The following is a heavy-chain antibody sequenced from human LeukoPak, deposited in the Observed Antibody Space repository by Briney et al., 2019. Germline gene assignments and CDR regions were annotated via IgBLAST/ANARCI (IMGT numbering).Heavy chain of an antibody. CDR2: ISSSGSTI. CDR1: GFTFSSYE. CDR3: ARPLGSSRGYYYYYGMDV. D-gene: IGHD6-13*01. V-gene: IGHV3-48*03. Sequence: PGGSLRLSCAASGFTFSSYEMNWVRQAPGKGLEWVSYISSSGSTIYYADSVKGRFTISRDNAKNSLYLQMNSLRAEDTAVYYRARPLGSSRGYYYYYGMDVWGQGTTVTVSS. J-gene: IGHJ6*02.